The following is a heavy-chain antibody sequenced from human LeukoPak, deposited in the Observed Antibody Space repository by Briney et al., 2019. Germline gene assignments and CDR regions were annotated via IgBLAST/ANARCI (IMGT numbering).Heavy chain of an antibody. J-gene: IGHJ6*02. CDR3: ARDGSIAVAGEGMDV. CDR1: GGSISSYY. D-gene: IGHD6-19*01. CDR2: IYTSGST. V-gene: IGHV4-4*07. Sequence: PSETLSLTCTVSGGSISSYYWSWLRPPAGKGLEWIGRIYTSGSTNYNPSLKSRVPISVDTSKNKFSLKLSSVTAADTAVYYCARDGSIAVAGEGMDVWGQGTTVTVSS.